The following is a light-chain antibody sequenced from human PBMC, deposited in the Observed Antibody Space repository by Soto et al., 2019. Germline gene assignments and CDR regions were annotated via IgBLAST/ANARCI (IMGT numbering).Light chain of an antibody. J-gene: IGLJ2*01. CDR1: SIDVGAYNF. V-gene: IGLV2-14*01. CDR3: SSQTASATVL. CDR2: EVS. Sequence: QSALTQPASVSGSPGQSITISGTLTSIDVGAYNFVSWYQQFPGKAPKLMIYEVSNRPSGVSDRFSGSKSGNTASLIISGLRPEDEADYYCSSQTASATVLFGGGTKVTVL.